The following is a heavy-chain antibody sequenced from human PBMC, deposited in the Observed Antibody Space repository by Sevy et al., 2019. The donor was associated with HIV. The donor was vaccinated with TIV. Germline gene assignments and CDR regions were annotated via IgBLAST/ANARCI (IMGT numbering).Heavy chain of an antibody. CDR1: GGTFSSYA. J-gene: IGHJ3*02. CDR2: IIPIFGTA. D-gene: IGHD6-13*01. V-gene: IGHV1-69*06. Sequence: ASVKVSCKASGGTFSSYAISWVRQAPGQGLEWMGGIIPIFGTANYAQKFQGRVTITADKSTSTAYMELSSLRSEDTAVYCCARGDLVQGAFDIWGQGTMVTVSS. CDR3: ARGDLVQGAFDI.